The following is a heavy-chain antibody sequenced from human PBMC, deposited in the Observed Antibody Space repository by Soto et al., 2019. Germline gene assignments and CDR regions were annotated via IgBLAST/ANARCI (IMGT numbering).Heavy chain of an antibody. D-gene: IGHD1-1*01. V-gene: IGHV1-18*01. Sequence: QVHLVQSGAEVKKPGASVKVSCNGSGYAFTTYGITWVRQAPGQGLEWMGWISAHNGNTNYAQKLQGRVTVTRDTSTSTAYMELRSLRSDDTAVYYCARGRYGDYGGQGALVTVSS. CDR1: GYAFTTYG. J-gene: IGHJ4*02. CDR2: ISAHNGNT. CDR3: ARGRYGDY.